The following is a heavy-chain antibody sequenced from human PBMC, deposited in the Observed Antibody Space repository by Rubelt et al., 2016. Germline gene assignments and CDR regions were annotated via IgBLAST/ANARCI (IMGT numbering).Heavy chain of an antibody. CDR2: IRSDGSNK. Sequence: GGGLVQPGGSLGLSCAASGFSFSNYGMHWVRQAPGKGLGGVSFIRSDGSNKFYADSVKGRFTISRDNSKNSLDLKMDSMRAEDTAGDYCARSRKEGGNVGYWYFDLWGRGTLVTVSS. CDR3: ARSRKEGGNVGYWYFDL. CDR1: GFSFSNYG. V-gene: IGHV3-30*02. J-gene: IGHJ2*01. D-gene: IGHD1-26*01.